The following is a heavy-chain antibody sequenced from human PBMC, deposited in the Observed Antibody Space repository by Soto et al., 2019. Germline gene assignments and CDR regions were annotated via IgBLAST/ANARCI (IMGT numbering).Heavy chain of an antibody. CDR2: IGASGDIT. CDR1: GFSFPNFA. V-gene: IGHV3-23*01. J-gene: IGHJ4*02. CDR3: AKDDFTDRGDDYFDY. D-gene: IGHD2-21*02. Sequence: LRLSCAASGFSFPNFAMGWVRQAPGKGLEWVAGIGASGDITWYADSVKGRLSISRDNSKNTLYLQLNSLRFEDTAVYYCAKDDFTDRGDDYFDYWGPGTLVTVSS.